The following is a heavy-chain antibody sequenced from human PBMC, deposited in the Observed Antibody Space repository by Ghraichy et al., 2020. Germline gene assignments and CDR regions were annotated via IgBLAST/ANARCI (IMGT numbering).Heavy chain of an antibody. CDR2: IYTSGST. CDR3: ARDSMSDYYDSSGYSLFWFDP. J-gene: IGHJ5*02. Sequence: SETLSLTCTVSGGSISSYYWSWIRQPAGKGLEWIGRIYTSGSTNYNPSLKSRVTMSVDTSKNQFSLKLSSVTAADTAVYYCARDSMSDYYDSSGYSLFWFDPWGQGTLVTVSS. D-gene: IGHD3-22*01. V-gene: IGHV4-4*07. CDR1: GGSISSYY.